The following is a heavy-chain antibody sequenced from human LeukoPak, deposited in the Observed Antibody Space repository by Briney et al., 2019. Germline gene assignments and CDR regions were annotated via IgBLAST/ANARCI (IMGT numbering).Heavy chain of an antibody. V-gene: IGHV5-51*01. CDR1: GYSFTTYW. CDR2: IYPGDSDT. CDR3: ARRGYSYSDFDF. D-gene: IGHD5-18*01. J-gene: IGHJ4*02. Sequence: GESLKISCKGSGYSFTTYWIGWVRQMPGKGQDWMGIIYPGDSDTRYSPSFRGPVPISADKSLNTAYLQWSGLKASDTAMYYCARRGYSYSDFDFWGQGTLVTVSS.